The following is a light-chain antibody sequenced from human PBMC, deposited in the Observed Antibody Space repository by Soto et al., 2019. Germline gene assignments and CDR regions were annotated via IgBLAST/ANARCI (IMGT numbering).Light chain of an antibody. Sequence: EIVLTQSPGTLSLSPGERATLSCRASQSISNTFLAWYQQKPGQAPRLLIYGASSRATGTPDRFSGSGSGTDVTLSISRLEPEDFAVYYGQQYVASPIYTFGQGTKLEIK. CDR1: QSISNTF. CDR2: GAS. V-gene: IGKV3-20*01. CDR3: QQYVASPIYT. J-gene: IGKJ2*01.